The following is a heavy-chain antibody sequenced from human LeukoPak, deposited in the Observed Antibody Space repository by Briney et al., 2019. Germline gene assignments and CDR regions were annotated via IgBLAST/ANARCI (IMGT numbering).Heavy chain of an antibody. J-gene: IGHJ4*02. Sequence: PGRSLRLSCAASGFTFDDYAMHWVRQAPGKGLEWVSGISWNSGSIGYADSVKGRFTISRDNAKNSLYLQMNSLRAEDTALYYCAKDISSSWYGSFDYWGQGTLVTVSS. CDR3: AKDISSSWYGSFDY. CDR1: GFTFDDYA. V-gene: IGHV3-9*01. D-gene: IGHD6-13*01. CDR2: ISWNSGSI.